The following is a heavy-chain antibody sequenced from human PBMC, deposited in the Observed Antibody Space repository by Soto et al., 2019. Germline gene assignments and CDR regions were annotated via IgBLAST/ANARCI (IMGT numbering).Heavy chain of an antibody. CDR3: VKTEDASGWGGGY. D-gene: IGHD3-10*01. CDR2: ISADGKNE. J-gene: IGHJ4*02. CDR1: GFTYSSFG. Sequence: AGSLRLSCAVSGFTYSSFGIHWVRQAPVKGLERVSRISADGKNEYSADTVNGRFTISRDNSQHMLYLQMISLSLEDTAVHNRVKTEDASGWGGGYWGQGTLVTVS. V-gene: IGHV3-30*18.